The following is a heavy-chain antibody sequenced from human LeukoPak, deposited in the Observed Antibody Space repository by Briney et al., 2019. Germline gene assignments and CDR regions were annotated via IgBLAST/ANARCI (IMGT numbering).Heavy chain of an antibody. D-gene: IGHD6-19*01. CDR3: ARVSVAGEIDY. Sequence: SETLSLTCAVYGGSFSGYYWSWLRQPPGKGLEWIGEINHSGSTNYNPSLKSRVTISVDTSKNQFSLKLSSVTAADTAVYYCARVSVAGEIDYWGQGTLVTVSS. CDR1: GGSFSGYY. CDR2: INHSGST. J-gene: IGHJ4*02. V-gene: IGHV4-34*01.